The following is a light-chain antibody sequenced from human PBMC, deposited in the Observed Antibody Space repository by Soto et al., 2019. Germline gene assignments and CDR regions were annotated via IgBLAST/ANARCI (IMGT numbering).Light chain of an antibody. CDR3: QQRANWPPWT. CDR2: DVS. V-gene: IGKV3-11*01. Sequence: EIVLTQSPATLSFSPGDRATLSCRASQSVDSYLAWYQQKPGQAPRLLIYDVSNRVTGIPARFSGSGSGTDFTLTISSLEPEDFAVYYCQQRANWPPWTFGQGTKVDIK. J-gene: IGKJ1*01. CDR1: QSVDSY.